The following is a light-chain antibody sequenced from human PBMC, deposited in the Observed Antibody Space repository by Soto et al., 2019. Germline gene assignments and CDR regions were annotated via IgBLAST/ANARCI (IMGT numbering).Light chain of an antibody. CDR3: QQSFRPFWT. Sequence: DIQMTQSPSSLSASVGDRVTITCRASQSISNYLNWYQQKPGKAPKLLIYAASSMQSGVPSRFSGSGSETDYTLTISSRQPHFSATPFCQQSFRPFWTFGQGTKVEV. J-gene: IGKJ1*01. CDR1: QSISNY. CDR2: AAS. V-gene: IGKV1-39*01.